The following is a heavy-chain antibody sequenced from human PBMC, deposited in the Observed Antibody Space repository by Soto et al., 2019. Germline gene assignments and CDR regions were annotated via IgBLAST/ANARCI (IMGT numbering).Heavy chain of an antibody. CDR3: ANRKLQEVGIAEAADAFDI. Sequence: GGSLRLSCAASGFTFSSYAMSWVRQAPGKGLEWVSAISGSGGITYYADSVKGRFTISRDNSKNTLYLQMNSLRAEDTAVYYCANRKLQEVGIAEAADAFDIWGNGTMGTASS. V-gene: IGHV3-23*01. D-gene: IGHD6-13*01. J-gene: IGHJ3*02. CDR1: GFTFSSYA. CDR2: ISGSGGIT.